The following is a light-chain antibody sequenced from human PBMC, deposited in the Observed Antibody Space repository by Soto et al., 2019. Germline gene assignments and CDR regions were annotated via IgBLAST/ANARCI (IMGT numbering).Light chain of an antibody. CDR1: QSISSW. J-gene: IGKJ1*01. Sequence: DIQMTQSPSTLSASVGDRVTITCRASQSISSWLAWYQQKPGKAPKLLIYDASSLESGVTSRFSGSGSGTEFTLTISSLQPDDFSTYYCQQYTYYSRTFGQGTKVEIK. CDR2: DAS. V-gene: IGKV1-5*01. CDR3: QQYTYYSRT.